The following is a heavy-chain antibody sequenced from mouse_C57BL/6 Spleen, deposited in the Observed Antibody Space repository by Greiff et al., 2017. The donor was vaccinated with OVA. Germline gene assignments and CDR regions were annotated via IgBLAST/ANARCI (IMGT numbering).Heavy chain of an antibody. CDR3: TVDNPFAY. CDR1: GFTFSNYW. D-gene: IGHD1-3*01. V-gene: IGHV6-3*01. Sequence: EVKLMESGGGLVQPGGSMKLSCVASGFTFSNYWMNWVRQSPEKGLEWVAQIRLKSDNYATHYAESVKGRFTISRDDSKSSVYLQMNNLRAEDTGIYYCTVDNPFAYWGQGTLVTVSA. J-gene: IGHJ3*01. CDR2: IRLKSDNYAT.